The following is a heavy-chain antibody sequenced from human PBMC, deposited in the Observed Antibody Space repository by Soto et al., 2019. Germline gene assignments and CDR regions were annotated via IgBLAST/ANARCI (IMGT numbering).Heavy chain of an antibody. CDR3: ARARRSSSWTTNA. CDR1: XXXFSGYG. V-gene: IGHV3-30*05. D-gene: IGHD6-6*01. CDR2: SSIDGVNK. Sequence: QVQLLESGGGVVQPGGSLRLSCXVXXXXFSGYGMNWVRQAPGKGLEWVAFSSIDGVNKYNAESVKGRFTISRDNSKNTLYLQMNSLREGDTGVYYCARARRSSSWTTNAWGPGTLVTVSS. J-gene: IGHJ5*02.